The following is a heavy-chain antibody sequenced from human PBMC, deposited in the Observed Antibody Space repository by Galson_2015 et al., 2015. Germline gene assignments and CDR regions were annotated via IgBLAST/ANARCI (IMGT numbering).Heavy chain of an antibody. V-gene: IGHV3-53*01. Sequence: SLRLSCAASGFTVSSNYMSWVRQAPGKGLEWVSIIYSGGRTYNADSVKGRFTISRDNSKNTLYLQMNSLRAEDTAVYYCARDGRYLVTAAGLGAFDDWGQGTLVTVSS. CDR3: ARDGRYLVTAAGLGAFDD. CDR2: IYSGGRT. J-gene: IGHJ4*02. CDR1: GFTVSSNY. D-gene: IGHD2-21*02.